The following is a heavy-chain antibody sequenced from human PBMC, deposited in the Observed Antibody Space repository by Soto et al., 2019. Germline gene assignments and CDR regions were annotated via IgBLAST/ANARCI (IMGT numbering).Heavy chain of an antibody. V-gene: IGHV4-30-4*01. CDR1: GGSISSGDYY. Sequence: SETLSLTCTVSGGSISSGDYYWSWIRQPPGKGLEWIGYIYYSGSTYYNPSLNSRVTISVDTSKNQFSLKLSSVTAADTAVYYCARAFDILTRYYFDYWGQGTLVTVS. D-gene: IGHD3-9*01. CDR2: IYYSGST. CDR3: ARAFDILTRYYFDY. J-gene: IGHJ4*02.